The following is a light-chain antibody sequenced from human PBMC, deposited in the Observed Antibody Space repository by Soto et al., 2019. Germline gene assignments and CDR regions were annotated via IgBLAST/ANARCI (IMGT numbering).Light chain of an antibody. CDR1: QSLLYSNGYNY. J-gene: IGKJ4*01. CDR3: MQALQTPLT. V-gene: IGKV2-28*01. CDR2: LGS. Sequence: DIVMTQSPLSLPVTPGEPASISCWSSQSLLYSNGYNYLDWYLQKPGQSPQLLIYLGSNRASGVTDRCSGSGSGTQFTLRISRVEAEDVGVYYCMQALQTPLTFGGGTQVEI.